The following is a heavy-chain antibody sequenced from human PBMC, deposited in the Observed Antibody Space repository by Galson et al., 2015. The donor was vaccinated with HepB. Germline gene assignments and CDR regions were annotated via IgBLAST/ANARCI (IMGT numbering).Heavy chain of an antibody. CDR3: GRDQGRWFGEGLLDF. V-gene: IGHV1-18*01. J-gene: IGHJ4*02. Sequence: SVKVSCKASGYTFSAYGISWVRQAPGQGLEWMGWISADNGNTENAQKVQGRVTMTTDTSTSTAYMELRSLRSDDTAIYYCGRDQGRWFGEGLLDFWGQGTLVTVSS. CDR2: ISADNGNT. CDR1: GYTFSAYG. D-gene: IGHD3-10*01.